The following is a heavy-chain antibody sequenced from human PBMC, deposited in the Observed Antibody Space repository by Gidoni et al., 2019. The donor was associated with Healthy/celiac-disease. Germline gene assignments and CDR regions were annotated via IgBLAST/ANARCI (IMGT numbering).Heavy chain of an antibody. D-gene: IGHD6-19*01. CDR1: GFTFSSYA. Sequence: VQLVASGGGVVQPGRSLRLSCAASGFTFSSYAMHGVRQAPGKGLEWVAVISYDGSNKYYADSVKGRFTIARDNSKNTLYLQMNSLRAEDTAVYYCAREVVAVAGPIPHFDYWGQGTLVTVSS. V-gene: IGHV3-30-3*01. CDR3: AREVVAVAGPIPHFDY. J-gene: IGHJ4*02. CDR2: ISYDGSNK.